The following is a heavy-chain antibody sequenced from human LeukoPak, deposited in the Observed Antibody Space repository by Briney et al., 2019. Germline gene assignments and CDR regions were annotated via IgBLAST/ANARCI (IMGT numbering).Heavy chain of an antibody. J-gene: IGHJ6*03. D-gene: IGHD3-10*01. Sequence: GASVKVSCKASGYTFTGYYMHWVRQAPGQGLEWMGWINPNSGGTNYAQKLQGRVTMTRDTSISTAYMELSRLRSDDTAVYYCARETTFKWFGELPPTTSHTYYYYYYYMDVWGKGTTVTVSS. CDR3: ARETTFKWFGELPPTTSHTYYYYYYYMDV. V-gene: IGHV1-2*02. CDR1: GYTFTGYY. CDR2: INPNSGGT.